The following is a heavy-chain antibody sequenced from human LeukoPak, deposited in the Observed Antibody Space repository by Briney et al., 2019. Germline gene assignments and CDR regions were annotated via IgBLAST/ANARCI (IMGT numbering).Heavy chain of an antibody. D-gene: IGHD3-9*01. Sequence: SETLSLTCTVSGGSISSYYWSWIRQPPGKGLEWIGYIYYSGSTNYNPSLKSRVTISVDTSKNQFSLKLSSVTAADTAVYYCASGNILTGQYYFDYWGQGTLVTVSS. CDR2: IYYSGST. V-gene: IGHV4-59*12. J-gene: IGHJ4*02. CDR1: GGSISSYY. CDR3: ASGNILTGQYYFDY.